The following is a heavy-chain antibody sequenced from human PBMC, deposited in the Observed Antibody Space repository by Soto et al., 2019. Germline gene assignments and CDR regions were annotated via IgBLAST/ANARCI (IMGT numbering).Heavy chain of an antibody. CDR2: IFHSGNA. CDR3: ARAHAPTLPFDS. Sequence: SETLSLTCTVSGGSIRNVYWSWIRQAPGKGLEWIGFIFHSGNAKYNPSLKSRVTISVDTSKNQFSLSLDSVTAADTAVYFCARAHAPTLPFDSWGQGTLVTVSS. D-gene: IGHD2-15*01. J-gene: IGHJ4*01. CDR1: GGSIRNVY. V-gene: IGHV4-59*01.